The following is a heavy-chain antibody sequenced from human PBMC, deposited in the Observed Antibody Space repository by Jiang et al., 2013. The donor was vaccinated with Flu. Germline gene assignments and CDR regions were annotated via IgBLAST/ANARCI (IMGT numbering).Heavy chain of an antibody. Sequence: GPGLVKPSETLSLTCTVSGYSISSGYDWGWIRHPPGKGLEWIGSIYHSGSTYYNASLKSRVTISVDTSKNQFSLKLSSATAADTAVYYCARDLARGAFDIWGQGTMVTVSS. CDR3: ARDLARGAFDI. V-gene: IGHV4-38-2*02. CDR2: IYHSGST. D-gene: IGHD3-10*01. J-gene: IGHJ3*02. CDR1: GYSISSGYD.